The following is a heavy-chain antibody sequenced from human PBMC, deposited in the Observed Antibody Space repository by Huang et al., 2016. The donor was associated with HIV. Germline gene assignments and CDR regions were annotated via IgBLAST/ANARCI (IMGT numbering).Heavy chain of an antibody. D-gene: IGHD6-13*01. V-gene: IGHV3-30-3*01. CDR1: GFAFSSFS. CDR2: ISYDGNNK. CDR3: ARVSAFEQYFDH. Sequence: QVQLVESGGGVVQPGMSLRLSCAASGFAFSSFSLHWVRQAPGKGLEWGAYISYDGNNKYYADSVKGRFSVSRDSSTSSLYLQMNSLTTDDTALYYCARVSAFEQYFDHWGLGAQVTVS. J-gene: IGHJ4*02.